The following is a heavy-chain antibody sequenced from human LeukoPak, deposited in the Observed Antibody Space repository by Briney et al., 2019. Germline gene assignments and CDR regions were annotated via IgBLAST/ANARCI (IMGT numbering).Heavy chain of an antibody. CDR3: TIVVVPAAVRVIDY. D-gene: IGHD2-2*01. CDR2: ISYDGSNK. Sequence: GGSLRLSCAASGFTFSSYGMHWVRQAPGKGLEWVAVISYDGSNKYYADSVKGRFTISRDNSKNTLYLQMNSLRAEDTAVYYCTIVVVPAAVRVIDYWGQGTLVTVSS. CDR1: GFTFSSYG. V-gene: IGHV3-30*03. J-gene: IGHJ4*02.